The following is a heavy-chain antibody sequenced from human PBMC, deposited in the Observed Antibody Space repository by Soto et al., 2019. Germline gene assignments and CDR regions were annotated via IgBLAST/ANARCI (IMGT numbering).Heavy chain of an antibody. Sequence: ASVKVSCKASGYTFTGYYMHWVRQAPGQGLEWMGWINPNSGGTNYAQKFQGWVTMTRDTSISTAYMELSRLRSDDTAVYYCARDRGYCSGGSCYSVAFDIWGQGTMVTVSS. J-gene: IGHJ3*02. D-gene: IGHD2-15*01. CDR3: ARDRGYCSGGSCYSVAFDI. CDR2: INPNSGGT. V-gene: IGHV1-2*04. CDR1: GYTFTGYY.